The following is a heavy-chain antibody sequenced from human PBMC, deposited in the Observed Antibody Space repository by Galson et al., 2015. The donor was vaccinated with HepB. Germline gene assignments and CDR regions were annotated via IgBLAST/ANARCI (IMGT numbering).Heavy chain of an antibody. J-gene: IGHJ4*02. Sequence: SLRLSCAASGFTFSSYAMGWVRQAPGKGLEWVSGVSYSGATYYADSVEGRYTISTDNSKNTLYLLMNSLRAEDTAVYYCAKAPARHYYDSSGYYKLDFDYWVQGTLVTVSS. V-gene: IGHV3-23*01. D-gene: IGHD3-22*01. CDR3: AKAPARHYYDSSGYYKLDFDY. CDR2: VSYSGAT. CDR1: GFTFSSYA.